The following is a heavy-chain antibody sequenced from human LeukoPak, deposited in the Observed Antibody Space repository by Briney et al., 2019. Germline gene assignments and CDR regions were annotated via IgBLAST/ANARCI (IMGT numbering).Heavy chain of an antibody. CDR3: ARPVAGPTNWFDP. J-gene: IGHJ5*02. D-gene: IGHD1-14*01. CDR2: IYYSGST. CDR1: GGSISSYY. Sequence: SETLSLTCTVSGGSISSYYWSWIRQPPGKGLEWIGYIYYSGSTNYNPSLKSRVTISVDTSKNQCSLKLSSVTAADTAVYYCARPVAGPTNWFDPWGQGTLVTVSS. V-gene: IGHV4-59*08.